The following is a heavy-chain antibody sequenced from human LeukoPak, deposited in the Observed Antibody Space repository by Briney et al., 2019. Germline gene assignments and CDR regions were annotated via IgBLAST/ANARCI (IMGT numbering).Heavy chain of an antibody. V-gene: IGHV4-4*02. CDR2: IYHSGSP. CDR3: ASLTVGSTSWYFHL. CDR1: GGSISSLNW. D-gene: IGHD2-2*01. Sequence: SGTLSLTCAVSGGSISSLNWWSWVRQPPGKGLEWIGEIYHSGSPNYNPSLKSRVTISVDKSKNQFSLKLTAVTAADTAVYFCASLTVGSTSWYFHLWGRGTLVTVSS. J-gene: IGHJ2*01.